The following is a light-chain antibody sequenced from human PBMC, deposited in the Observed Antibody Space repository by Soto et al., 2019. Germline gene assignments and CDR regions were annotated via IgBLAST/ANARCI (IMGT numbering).Light chain of an antibody. Sequence: DIQMTQSPSSLSASVGDRVTITCRASQSIDSSLNWYQQKPGKAPKLLIYGASNLQSGVPSRFSGSGSGTDFRLSLSSLQPEDFATYYWPQGRTSPYAFGQGAKLEIK. J-gene: IGKJ2*01. CDR1: QSIDSS. CDR3: PQGRTSPYA. V-gene: IGKV1-39*01. CDR2: GAS.